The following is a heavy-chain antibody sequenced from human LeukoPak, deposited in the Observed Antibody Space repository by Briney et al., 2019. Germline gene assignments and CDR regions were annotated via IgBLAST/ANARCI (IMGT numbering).Heavy chain of an antibody. V-gene: IGHV5-51*01. D-gene: IGHD6-19*01. J-gene: IGHJ4*02. CDR3: ARPSSSCWSKFDY. Sequence: LGESLKISFKGSGYRFTSYWIGWVRQMPGKGLEWMGIIYPGDSDTRYSPSFQGQVTISADKSISTAYLQWSSLEASDTAMYYCARPSSSCWSKFDYWGQGTLVTVSS. CDR2: IYPGDSDT. CDR1: GYRFTSYW.